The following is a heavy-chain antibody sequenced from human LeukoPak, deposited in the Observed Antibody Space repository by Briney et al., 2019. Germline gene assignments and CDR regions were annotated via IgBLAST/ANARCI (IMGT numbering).Heavy chain of an antibody. Sequence: GGSLRLSCAASGFTFSSYEMNWVRQAPGKGLEWVSYISSSGSTIYYADSVKGRFTISRDNAKNPLYLQMNSLRAEDTAVYYCARRGGGLRYFDWLLYWDYWGQGTLVTVSS. CDR3: ARRGGGLRYFDWLLYWDY. D-gene: IGHD3-9*01. V-gene: IGHV3-48*03. CDR2: ISSSGSTI. CDR1: GFTFSSYE. J-gene: IGHJ4*02.